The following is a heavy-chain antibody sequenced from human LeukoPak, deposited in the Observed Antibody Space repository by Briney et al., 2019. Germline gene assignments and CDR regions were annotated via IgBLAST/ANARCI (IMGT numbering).Heavy chain of an antibody. Sequence: GGSLRLSCAASGFTLSSFWMHWVRQVPGEGLVWVTRISPDGSDSNYADPVKGRFTISRDNAKNTLYLQMNSLRDEDTAVYYCGRGVTGNYGRFDSWGRGTLVIVSS. CDR3: GRGVTGNYGRFDS. J-gene: IGHJ4*02. CDR2: ISPDGSDS. D-gene: IGHD3-16*01. V-gene: IGHV3-74*01. CDR1: GFTLSSFW.